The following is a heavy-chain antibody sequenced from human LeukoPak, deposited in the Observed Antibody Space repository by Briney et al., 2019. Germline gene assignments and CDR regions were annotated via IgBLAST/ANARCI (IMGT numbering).Heavy chain of an antibody. Sequence: SETLSLTCAVSGGSISSSNWWSWVRQPPGKGLEWMGEIYHSGSTNYNPSLKSRVTISVDTSKNQFSLKLSSVTAADTAVYYCARGILGYCTNGVCYPTFDYWGQGTLVTVSS. V-gene: IGHV4-4*02. CDR1: GGSISSSNW. CDR2: IYHSGST. D-gene: IGHD2-8*01. CDR3: ARGILGYCTNGVCYPTFDY. J-gene: IGHJ4*02.